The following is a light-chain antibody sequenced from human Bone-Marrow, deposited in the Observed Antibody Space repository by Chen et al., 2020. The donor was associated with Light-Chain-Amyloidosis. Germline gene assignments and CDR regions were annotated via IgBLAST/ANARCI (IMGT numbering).Light chain of an antibody. CDR2: EVS. Sequence: QSALTQPPSASGSPGQSVTISCTGTSSDIGNYDSVSWYQQPPGKAPKLLTSEVSRRPAGVPDRFSGSKSGNTASLTVSRLQAEDEAEYYCSSYAGSNILYVFGSGTKVTV. J-gene: IGLJ1*01. V-gene: IGLV2-8*01. CDR1: SSDIGNYDS. CDR3: SSYAGSNILYV.